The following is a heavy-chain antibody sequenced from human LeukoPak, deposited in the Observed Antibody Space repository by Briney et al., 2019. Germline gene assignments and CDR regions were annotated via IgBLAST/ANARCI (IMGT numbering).Heavy chain of an antibody. J-gene: IGHJ4*02. CDR2: ISSSSTTI. CDR3: ARGPYKDFWSGYSDY. CDR1: GFTFSSYS. D-gene: IGHD3-3*01. V-gene: IGHV3-48*01. Sequence: GGSLRLSCSASGFTFSSYSMNWVRQTPGKGLEWVSYISSSSTTIYYADSVKGRFTISRDNAKNSLYLQMNSLRVADTAVYYCARGPYKDFWSGYSDYWGQGTLVTVSS.